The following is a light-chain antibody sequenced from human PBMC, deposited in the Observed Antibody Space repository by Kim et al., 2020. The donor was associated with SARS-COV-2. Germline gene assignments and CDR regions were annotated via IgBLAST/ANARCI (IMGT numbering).Light chain of an antibody. Sequence: SSELTQDSAVSVDLGQTVRITCQGDSLRSYYATWYQQKPGQAPILVIYGNNNRPSGIPDRFSGFSSGNTASLTITGTQAGEEAYYYCNSRDSNDNVVFGGGTKLTVL. V-gene: IGLV3-19*01. J-gene: IGLJ2*01. CDR3: NSRDSNDNVV. CDR1: SLRSYY. CDR2: GNN.